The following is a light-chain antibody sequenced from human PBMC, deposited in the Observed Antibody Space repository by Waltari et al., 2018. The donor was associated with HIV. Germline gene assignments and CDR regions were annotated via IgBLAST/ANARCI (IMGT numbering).Light chain of an antibody. J-gene: IGLJ3*02. CDR1: NIGSKS. V-gene: IGLV3-9*01. CDR2: GDS. CDR3: QVWDTSVV. Sequence: SYELRQALSLSVALGQTAKMTCGGRNIGSKSVNWYQQRPGLAPVLVTYGDSHRPSGIPERFSGSTSGNTATLTISGAQGADEGDYYCQVWDTSVVFGGGTKLTV.